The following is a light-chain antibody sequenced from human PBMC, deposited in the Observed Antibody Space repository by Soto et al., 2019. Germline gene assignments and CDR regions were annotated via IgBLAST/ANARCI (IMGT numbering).Light chain of an antibody. Sequence: QSALTQPRSVSGSPGQSVTISCTGTSSDVGGYNYVSWYQQHPGKAPKLMIYDVSKRPSGVPDRFSGSKSGNTASLTISGLQAEDEADYYCCSYAGSYTSPCVFGPGTKLTVL. CDR2: DVS. J-gene: IGLJ1*01. V-gene: IGLV2-11*01. CDR3: CSYAGSYTSPCV. CDR1: SSDVGGYNY.